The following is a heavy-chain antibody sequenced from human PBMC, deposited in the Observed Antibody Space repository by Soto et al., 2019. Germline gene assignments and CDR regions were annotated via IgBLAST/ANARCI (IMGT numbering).Heavy chain of an antibody. V-gene: IGHV3-30-3*01. Sequence: QPGGSLRLSCAASGFTFSSFAMHWVRQAPGKGLEWVAVISYDGSNKYYADSVKGRFTISRDNSKNTLYLQMNSLRPEDTAVYYCARDLNYYASSGSSFDYWGQGTLVTVSS. CDR2: ISYDGSNK. D-gene: IGHD3-22*01. CDR3: ARDLNYYASSGSSFDY. J-gene: IGHJ4*02. CDR1: GFTFSSFA.